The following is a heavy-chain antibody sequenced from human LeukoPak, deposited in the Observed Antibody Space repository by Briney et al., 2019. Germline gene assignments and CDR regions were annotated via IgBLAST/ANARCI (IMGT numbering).Heavy chain of an antibody. CDR1: GFTFTNYA. CDR2: ISYDGSNE. CDR3: AKSAVIIGYFDY. D-gene: IGHD2-21*01. V-gene: IGHV3-30*18. J-gene: IGHJ4*02. Sequence: VGSLRLSCAASGFTFTNYAMHWVRQAPGKGLEWVAVISYDGSNEYYADSVEGRFSISRDNSKNTVILQMDSLTPEDTAVYFCAKSAVIIGYFDYWGQGTLVTVSS.